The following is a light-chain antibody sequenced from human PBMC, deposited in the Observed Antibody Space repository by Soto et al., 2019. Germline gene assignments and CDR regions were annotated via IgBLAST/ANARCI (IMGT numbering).Light chain of an antibody. CDR1: QGISSY. J-gene: IGKJ1*01. CDR2: AAS. Sequence: AIRMTQSPSSFSASTGDRVSITCRASQGISSYLAWYQQEPGKAPQLLIYAASTLQSGDPSRFSGSGYWTDFALTISCLKSEDFATYYCQQYYSYPWTFGQGTKVEIK. V-gene: IGKV1-8*01. CDR3: QQYYSYPWT.